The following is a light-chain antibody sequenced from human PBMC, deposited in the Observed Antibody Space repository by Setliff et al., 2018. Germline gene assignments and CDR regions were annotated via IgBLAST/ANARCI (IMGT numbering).Light chain of an antibody. CDR1: SSNIGNDN. CDR3: AAWDDSLSSVV. Sequence: QSVLTQPPSASGTPGQRVTIFCSGSSSNIGNDNVYWYQQVPGTAPKPLIYRNDQRPSGVPDRFSGSKSGTSASLAISGLRSEDEVDYYCAAWDDSLSSVVFGGGTKVTVL. J-gene: IGLJ2*01. CDR2: RND. V-gene: IGLV1-47*01.